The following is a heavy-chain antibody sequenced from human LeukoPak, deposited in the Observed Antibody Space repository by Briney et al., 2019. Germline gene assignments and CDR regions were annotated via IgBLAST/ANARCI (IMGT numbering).Heavy chain of an antibody. D-gene: IGHD3-22*01. V-gene: IGHV3-33*01. CDR3: ARAAYDSSGYLTL. J-gene: IGHJ4*02. CDR1: GFTFSSYG. Sequence: PGRSLRLSCAASGFTFSSYGMHWVRQAPGKGLESVAVIWYDGTNKYYADSVKGRFTISRDNSKNTLFLQMNILRAEDTAVYYCARAAYDSSGYLTLWGQGTLVAVSS. CDR2: IWYDGTNK.